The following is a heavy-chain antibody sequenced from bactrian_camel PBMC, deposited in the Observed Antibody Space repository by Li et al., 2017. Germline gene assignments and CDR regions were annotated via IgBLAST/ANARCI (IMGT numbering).Heavy chain of an antibody. D-gene: IGHD6*01. J-gene: IGHJ4*01. V-gene: IGHV3S31*01. Sequence: VQLVESGGGLVQPGGSLRLSCTCSGFTFSSYGMSWVRQASGKGLEWVSGINGGGGSTYYADSVKGRFTISRDNAKNTLYLRLDVLKTEDTAMYYCAVGPDGGAWYGTGYWGQGTQVTVS. CDR1: GFTFSSYG. CDR3: AVGPDGGAWYGTGY. CDR2: INGGGGST.